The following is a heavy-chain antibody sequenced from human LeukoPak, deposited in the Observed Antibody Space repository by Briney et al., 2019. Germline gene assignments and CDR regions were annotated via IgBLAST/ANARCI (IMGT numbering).Heavy chain of an antibody. J-gene: IGHJ3*02. D-gene: IGHD3-22*01. V-gene: IGHV1-2*02. CDR3: ARDRRIVVFNAFDI. Sequence: ASVKVSCKASGYTFTGYYIHWVRQAPGQGLEWMGWINPNSGDTNYAQKIQGRVTMTRDSSISTAYMELSTLRSDDTAVYYCARDRRIVVFNAFDIWGQGTMITVSS. CDR1: GYTFTGYY. CDR2: INPNSGDT.